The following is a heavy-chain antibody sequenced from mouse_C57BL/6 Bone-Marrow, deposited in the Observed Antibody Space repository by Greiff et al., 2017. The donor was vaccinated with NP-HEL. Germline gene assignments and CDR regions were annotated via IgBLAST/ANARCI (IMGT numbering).Heavy chain of an antibody. J-gene: IGHJ2*01. Sequence: QVQLQQSGPGLVAPSQSLSITCTVSGFSLTSYAISWVRQPPGKGLEWLGVIWTGGGTNYNSALKSRLSISKDNSKSQVFLKMNSLQTDDTARYYCARKVHGSSLYYFDYWGQGTTLTVSS. D-gene: IGHD1-1*01. CDR3: ARKVHGSSLYYFDY. V-gene: IGHV2-9-1*01. CDR2: IWTGGGT. CDR1: GFSLTSYA.